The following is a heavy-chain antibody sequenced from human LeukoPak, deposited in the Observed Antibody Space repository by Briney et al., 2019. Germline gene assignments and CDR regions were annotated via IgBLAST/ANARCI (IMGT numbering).Heavy chain of an antibody. J-gene: IGHJ4*02. CDR2: IYYSGST. CDR1: GGSISSSSYY. CDR3: ARRGDGYNLNYFS. D-gene: IGHD5-24*01. V-gene: IGHV4-39*01. Sequence: SSETLSLPCTVFGGSISSSSYYWGWIRPPPGKGLEWIGSIYYSGSTYYNASLKIRVTISVDTSKNQFSLKLSSVTAADTAVYYCARRGDGYNLNYFSWGQGTLVTVA.